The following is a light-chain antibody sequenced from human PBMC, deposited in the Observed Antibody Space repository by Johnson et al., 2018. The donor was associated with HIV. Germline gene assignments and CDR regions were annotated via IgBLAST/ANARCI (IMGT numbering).Light chain of an antibody. CDR2: DTI. CDR1: SSNIGSHY. V-gene: IGLV1-51*01. Sequence: QSVLKQPPSVSAAPGQKVTISCSGSSSNIGSHYVSWYQQVPGTAPRLVIYDTIKRHSWIPDRFSGSKSGTSATLGITGLQTGDEADYYCGTWDSSLNAYVFGAATKVAVL. J-gene: IGLJ1*01. CDR3: GTWDSSLNAYV.